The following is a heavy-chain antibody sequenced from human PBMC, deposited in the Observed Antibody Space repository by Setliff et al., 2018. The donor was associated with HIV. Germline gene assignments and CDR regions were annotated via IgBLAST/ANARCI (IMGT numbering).Heavy chain of an antibody. J-gene: IGHJ4*01. CDR3: AKRTSVGSLV. CDR2: ISGSGGTT. D-gene: IGHD3-10*01. V-gene: IGHV3-23*01. CDR1: GFTFNNYA. Sequence: GGSLRLSCAASGFTFNNYAMSWVRQAPGLGLEWVSAISGSGGTTDYAAPVKGRFTISRDDSKDTLYLQMNGLRAEDTAVYYCAKRTSVGSLVWGQGTLVTVSS.